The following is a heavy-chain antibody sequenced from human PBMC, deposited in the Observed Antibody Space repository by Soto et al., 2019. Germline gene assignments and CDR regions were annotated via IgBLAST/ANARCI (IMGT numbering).Heavy chain of an antibody. J-gene: IGHJ4*02. Sequence: SQTLSLTCAISGDSVSSNSAAWNWIRQSPSRGLEWLGRTYYRSKWYNDYAVSVKSRITINPDTSKNQFSLQLNSVTPEDTAVYYCARAPIFHSVAPWYLFVYWCQGTLVTVFS. D-gene: IGHD3-3*02. CDR3: ARAPIFHSVAPWYLFVY. CDR2: TYYRSKWYN. V-gene: IGHV6-1*01. CDR1: GDSVSSNSAA.